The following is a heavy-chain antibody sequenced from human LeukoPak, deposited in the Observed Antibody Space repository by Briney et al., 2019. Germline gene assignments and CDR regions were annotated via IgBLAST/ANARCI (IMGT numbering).Heavy chain of an antibody. CDR3: ARDIRWLRLGGFDY. Sequence: ASVKVSCKASGYALTSYAISWVRQAPGQGLECMGYINPNSGVTKSARKFQGRVTVTRDTSINVAYIELSSLRSDDTAMYYCARDIRWLRLGGFDYWGQGTLLTVSS. V-gene: IGHV1-2*02. J-gene: IGHJ4*02. CDR2: INPNSGVT. D-gene: IGHD5-12*01. CDR1: GYALTSYA.